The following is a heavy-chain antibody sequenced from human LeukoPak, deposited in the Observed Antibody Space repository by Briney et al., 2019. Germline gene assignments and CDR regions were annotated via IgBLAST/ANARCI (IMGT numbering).Heavy chain of an antibody. CDR3: ARYKWELDAFDI. CDR1: GGSISSYY. CDR2: IYYSGST. J-gene: IGHJ3*02. V-gene: IGHV4-59*08. Sequence: PSETLSLTCTVSGGSISSYYWSWIRQPPGKGLEWIGYIYYSGSTTYNPSLKSRVTISVDTSKNQFSLKLSSVTAADTAVYYCARYKWELDAFDIWGQGTMVTVSS. D-gene: IGHD1-26*01.